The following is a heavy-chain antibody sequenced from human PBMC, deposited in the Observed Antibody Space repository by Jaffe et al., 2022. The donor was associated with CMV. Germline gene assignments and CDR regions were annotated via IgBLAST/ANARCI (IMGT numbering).Heavy chain of an antibody. CDR2: ISSNGGST. CDR3: VNHDSTYSSGWFPLDY. Sequence: EVQLVESGGGLVQPGGSLRLSCSASGFTFSSYAMHWVRQAPGKGLEYVSAISSNGGSTYYADSVKGRFTISRDNSKNTLYLQMSSLRAEDTAVYYCVNHDSTYSSGWFPLDYWGQGTLVTVSS. J-gene: IGHJ4*02. D-gene: IGHD6-19*01. V-gene: IGHV3-64D*06. CDR1: GFTFSSYA.